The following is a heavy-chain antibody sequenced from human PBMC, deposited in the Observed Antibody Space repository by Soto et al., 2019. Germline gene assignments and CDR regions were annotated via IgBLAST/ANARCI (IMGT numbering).Heavy chain of an antibody. CDR1: GFTFSSYA. D-gene: IGHD3-3*01. V-gene: IGHV3-30-3*01. J-gene: IGHJ6*02. Sequence: GGSLRLSCAASGFTFSSYAMHWVRQAPDKGLEWVAVISYDGSNKYYADSVKGRFTISRDNSKNTLYLQMNSRRAEDTAVYYCARGTYYDFWSGYPSYGMDVWGQGTTVTVSS. CDR2: ISYDGSNK. CDR3: ARGTYYDFWSGYPSYGMDV.